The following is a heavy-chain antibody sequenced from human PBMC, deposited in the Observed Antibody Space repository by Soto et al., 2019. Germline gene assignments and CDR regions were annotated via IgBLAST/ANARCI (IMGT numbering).Heavy chain of an antibody. D-gene: IGHD6-19*01. J-gene: IGHJ4*02. CDR3: ARGSSRGWPLDH. Sequence: QVQLVQSGAEVKKPGASVKVSCKASGYTFSTYAMHWVRQAPGQRLEWMGWINAGNGNTKYSQKFQGRVTITSDTSASTAYMELTSLRSEDTAVYHCARGSSRGWPLDHWGQGTLVTVSS. CDR1: GYTFSTYA. V-gene: IGHV1-3*01. CDR2: INAGNGNT.